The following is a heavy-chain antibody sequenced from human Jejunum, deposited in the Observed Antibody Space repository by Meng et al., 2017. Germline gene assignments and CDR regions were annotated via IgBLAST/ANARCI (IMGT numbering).Heavy chain of an antibody. V-gene: IGHV4-61*02. CDR2: IFATGST. J-gene: IGHJ2*01. D-gene: IGHD3-22*01. Sequence: SETLSLTCNVSGDSVSSGRYYRSWIRPPAGKGLEWIGRIFATGSTNYNPSLKSRVTISVDTSKKQFSLNLISLSAADTAVYYCARGSGYFDRSGTYYDYCYFDLWGRATLVTVSS. CDR1: GDSVSSGRYY. CDR3: ARGSGYFDRSGTYYDYCYFDL.